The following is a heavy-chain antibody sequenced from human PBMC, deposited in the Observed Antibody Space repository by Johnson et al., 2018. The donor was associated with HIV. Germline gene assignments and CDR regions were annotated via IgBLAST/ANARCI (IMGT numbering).Heavy chain of an antibody. D-gene: IGHD1-26*01. CDR1: GFTVSSNY. CDR2: IYSGGST. CDR3: ARDRRKIVGATGAFDI. V-gene: IGHV3-66*01. Sequence: VQLVESGGGVVQPGRSLRLSCAASGFTVSSNYMSWVRQAPGKGLEWVSVIYSGGSTYYADSVKGRFTISRDNSKNTLYLQMNSLRAEDTAVYYCARDRRKIVGATGAFDIWGQGTMVTVSS. J-gene: IGHJ3*02.